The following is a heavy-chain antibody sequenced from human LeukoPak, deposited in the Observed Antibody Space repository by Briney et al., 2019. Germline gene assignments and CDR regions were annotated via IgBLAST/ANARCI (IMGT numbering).Heavy chain of an antibody. CDR2: ISYDGSNK. D-gene: IGHD2-15*01. J-gene: IGHJ4*02. CDR1: GFTFSSYA. Sequence: LRLSCAASGFTFSSYAMHWVSQAPGKGLEWVAVISYDGSNKYYADSVKGRFTISRDNSKNTLYLQMNSLRAEDTAVYYCAREACSGGSCLGFGLFDYWGQGTLVTVPS. CDR3: AREACSGGSCLGFGLFDY. V-gene: IGHV3-30-3*01.